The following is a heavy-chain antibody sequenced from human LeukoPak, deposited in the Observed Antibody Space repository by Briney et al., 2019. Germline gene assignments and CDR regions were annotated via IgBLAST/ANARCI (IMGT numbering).Heavy chain of an antibody. Sequence: SGPTLVNPTQTLTLTCTFSGFSLSTSGVGVGWIRQPPGKALEWLALIYWNDDKRYSPSLKSRLTITKDTSKNQVVLTMTNMDPVDTATYYCAHYGPLYSIDQDPVFDYWGQGTLVTVSS. D-gene: IGHD6-13*01. CDR1: GFSLSTSGVG. V-gene: IGHV2-5*01. CDR3: AHYGPLYSIDQDPVFDY. J-gene: IGHJ4*02. CDR2: IYWNDDK.